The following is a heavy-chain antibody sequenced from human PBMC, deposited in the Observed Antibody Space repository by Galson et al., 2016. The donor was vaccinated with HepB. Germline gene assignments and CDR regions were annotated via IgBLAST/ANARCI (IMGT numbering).Heavy chain of an antibody. D-gene: IGHD6-13*01. CDR3: AGEYNSNWADPRDAFGI. CDR2: TCYRSKWYF. CDR1: GDSVSSKSVA. J-gene: IGHJ3*02. Sequence: CAISGDSVSSKSVAWDWVRQSPSRGLEWLGRTCYRSKWYFDYAVSVKSRITITPDTSENQFSLHLNSVTPEDTAVYYCAGEYNSNWADPRDAFGIWGQGTMVIVSS. V-gene: IGHV6-1*01.